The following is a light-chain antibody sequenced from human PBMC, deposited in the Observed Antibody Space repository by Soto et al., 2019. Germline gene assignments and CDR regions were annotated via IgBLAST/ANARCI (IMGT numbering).Light chain of an antibody. CDR2: EVT. Sequence: QSVLTQPPSASGSPGQSVTISCTGTSSDAGGYNYVSWYQQHPGKAPKLIIYEVTKRPSGVPDRFSGSKSGNTASLTVSGLLAEDEADYYCSSHAGISNVVFGGGTKLTVL. V-gene: IGLV2-8*01. CDR1: SSDAGGYNY. CDR3: SSHAGISNVV. J-gene: IGLJ3*02.